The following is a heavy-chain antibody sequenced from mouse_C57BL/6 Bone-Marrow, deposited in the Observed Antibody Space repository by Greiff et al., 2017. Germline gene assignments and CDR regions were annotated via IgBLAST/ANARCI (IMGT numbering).Heavy chain of an antibody. CDR3: AKHPMDY. Sequence: QVQLQPGAELVKPGASVKLSCKASGYTFTSYWMQWVKQRPGQGLEWIGEIDPSDSYTNYNQKFKGKATLTVDTSSSTAYRQLSSLTSEDAAVYYCAKHPMDYWGQGTSVTVSS. CDR2: IDPSDSYT. V-gene: IGHV1-50*01. CDR1: GYTFTSYW. J-gene: IGHJ4*01.